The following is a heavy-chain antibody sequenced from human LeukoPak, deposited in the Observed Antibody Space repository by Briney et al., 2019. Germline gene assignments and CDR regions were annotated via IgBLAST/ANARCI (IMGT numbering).Heavy chain of an antibody. V-gene: IGHV3-23*01. J-gene: IGHJ6*02. Sequence: GGSLRLSCAASGFTFSSYAMSWVRQAPGKGLEWVSAISGSGGSTYYADSVQGRFTISRDNSKSTLYLQMNTLRAEDTAVYYCAKDLPRGLPAGMDVWGQGTTVTVSS. CDR2: ISGSGGST. D-gene: IGHD5-18*01. CDR3: AKDLPRGLPAGMDV. CDR1: GFTFSSYA.